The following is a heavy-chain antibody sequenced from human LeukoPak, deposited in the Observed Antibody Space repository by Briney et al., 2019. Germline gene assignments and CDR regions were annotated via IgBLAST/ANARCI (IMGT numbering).Heavy chain of an antibody. CDR2: ISAYNGNA. V-gene: IGHV1-18*01. CDR3: ARDREYGPDAFDI. J-gene: IGHJ3*02. D-gene: IGHD4-17*01. Sequence: GASVKVSCKASGYTFTSYGISWVRQAPGQGLEWMGWISAYNGNANYAQKLQGRVTMTTDTSTSTAYMELRSLRSDDAAVYYCARDREYGPDAFDIWGQGTMVTVSS. CDR1: GYTFTSYG.